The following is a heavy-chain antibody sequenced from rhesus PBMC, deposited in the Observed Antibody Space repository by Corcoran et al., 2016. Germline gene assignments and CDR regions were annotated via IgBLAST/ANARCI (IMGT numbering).Heavy chain of an antibody. J-gene: IGHJ5-1*01. CDR1: GAYTRSYW. CDR3: ARDRYNLSNV. V-gene: IGHV4-80*01. D-gene: IGHD3-3*01. Sequence: QVQLQESGTGLVKPSETLSLTCAVSGAYTRSYWWSWIRQPPGKGMEWIGEINVNSGSTYYNPSLKSRVSISKDASKNQFSLKLNSVTAADTAVYYCARDRYNLSNVWGPGVLVTVSS. CDR2: INVNSGST.